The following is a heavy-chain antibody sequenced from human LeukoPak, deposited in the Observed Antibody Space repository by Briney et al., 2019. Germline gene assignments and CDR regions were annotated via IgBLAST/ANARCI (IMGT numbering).Heavy chain of an antibody. V-gene: IGHV3-48*03. J-gene: IGHJ5*02. CDR3: TRGGNYFDP. Sequence: PGGSLRLSCAVSGFTFSVYEMNWVRQARGKGLEWVAYISSSGGTMYYADSVKGRFTISRDDAKKSLYLQTNSLRAEDTAVYYCTRGGNYFDPWGQGTLVTVSS. CDR2: ISSSGGTM. CDR1: GFTFSVYE.